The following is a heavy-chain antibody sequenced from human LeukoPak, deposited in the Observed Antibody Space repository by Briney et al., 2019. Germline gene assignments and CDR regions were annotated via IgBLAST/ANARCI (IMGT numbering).Heavy chain of an antibody. CDR3: ARDLLAAAGTPPTFDY. J-gene: IGHJ4*02. V-gene: IGHV3-53*01. CDR2: IYSGGST. Sequence: GGSLRLSCAASGFTVSSNYMSWVRQAPGKGLERVSVIYSGGSTYYADSVKGRFTISRDNSKNTLYLQMNSLRAEDTAVYYCARDLLAAAGTPPTFDYWGQGTLVTVSS. D-gene: IGHD6-13*01. CDR1: GFTVSSNY.